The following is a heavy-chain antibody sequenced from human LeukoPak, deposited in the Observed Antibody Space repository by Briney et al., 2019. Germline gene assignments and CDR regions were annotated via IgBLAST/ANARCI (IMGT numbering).Heavy chain of an antibody. CDR3: VRSGSGSYDY. D-gene: IGHD1-26*01. V-gene: IGHV6-1*01. CDR2: TYYRSRWYT. CDR1: GDSVSSNSAA. J-gene: IGHJ4*02. Sequence: SQTLSLTCATSGDSVSSNSAAWNWIRQSPSRGLEWLGRTYYRSRWYTDYGVSVKGRITINPDTSKNQFSLQLNSVTPEDTAVYYCVRSGSGSYDYWGQGTLVTVSS.